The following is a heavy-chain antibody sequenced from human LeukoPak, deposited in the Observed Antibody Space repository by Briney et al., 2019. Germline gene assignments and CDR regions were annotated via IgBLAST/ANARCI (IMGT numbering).Heavy chain of an antibody. V-gene: IGHV3-30*02. CDR1: GFTLSRDG. D-gene: IGHD3-16*01. CDR2: IRYDGSDK. J-gene: IGHJ4*02. Sequence: PGGSLRLSCVASGFTLSRDGMNWVRQVPGRGLEWVAFIRYDGSDKFFADSVKGRFTISRDNSKNTLFLQMNSLRLEDTAVYHCAQDLFGDYVWGTYRATDHWGQGTLVTVSS. CDR3: AQDLFGDYVWGTYRATDH.